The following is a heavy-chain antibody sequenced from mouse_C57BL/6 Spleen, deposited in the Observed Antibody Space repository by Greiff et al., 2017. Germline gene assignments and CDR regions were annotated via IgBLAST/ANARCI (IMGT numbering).Heavy chain of an antibody. CDR1: GYTFTSYW. CDR3: ARSMYYGSSDPFAY. V-gene: IGHV1-64*01. D-gene: IGHD1-1*01. Sequence: QVQLQQPGAELVKPGASVKLSCKASGYTFTSYWMHWVKQRPGQGLEWIGMIHPNSGSTNYNEKFKSKATLTVDKSSSTAYMQLSSLTSEDSAVYYCARSMYYGSSDPFAYWGQGTLVTVSA. J-gene: IGHJ3*01. CDR2: IHPNSGST.